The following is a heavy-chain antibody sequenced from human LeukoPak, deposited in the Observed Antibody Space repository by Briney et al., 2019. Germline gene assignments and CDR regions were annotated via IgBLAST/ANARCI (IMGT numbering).Heavy chain of an antibody. CDR1: GFTFSSYA. D-gene: IGHD3-10*01. Sequence: GGSLRLSCAASGFTFSSYAMHWVRQAPGKGLEWVAVISYDGSNKYYADSVKGRFTISRDNSKNTLYLQMNSLRAEDTAVYYCARGGGSGSSIDSWGQGPLVPVPS. V-gene: IGHV3-30-3*01. J-gene: IGHJ4*02. CDR3: ARGGGSGSSIDS. CDR2: ISYDGSNK.